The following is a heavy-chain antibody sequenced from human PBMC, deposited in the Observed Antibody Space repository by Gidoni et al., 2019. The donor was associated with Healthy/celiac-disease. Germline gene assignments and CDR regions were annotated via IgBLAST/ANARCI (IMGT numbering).Heavy chain of an antibody. Sequence: QVQLQQWGAGLLKPSETLSLTCAVYGGSFSGYYWSWIRQPPGKGLEWIGEINHSGSTNYNPSLKSRVTISVDTSKNQFSLKLSSVTAADTAVYYCARGWLRQKLNYAFDIWGQGTMVTVSS. V-gene: IGHV4-34*01. CDR1: GGSFSGYY. D-gene: IGHD5-12*01. CDR2: INHSGST. J-gene: IGHJ3*02. CDR3: ARGWLRQKLNYAFDI.